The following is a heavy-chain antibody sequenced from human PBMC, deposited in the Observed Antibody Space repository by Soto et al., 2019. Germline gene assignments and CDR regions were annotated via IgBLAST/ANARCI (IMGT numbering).Heavy chain of an antibody. V-gene: IGHV1-18*01. CDR3: ARGVVGAETFDI. CDR1: GYTFTNFG. Sequence: ASVKVSCKASGYTFTNFGISWVRQAPGQGLEWMGWISAYNGNTNYAQKLQGRVTMTTDTSTSTAYMELRSLRSDDTAVYYCARGVVGAETFDIWGQGTMVTVSS. CDR2: ISAYNGNT. D-gene: IGHD1-26*01. J-gene: IGHJ3*02.